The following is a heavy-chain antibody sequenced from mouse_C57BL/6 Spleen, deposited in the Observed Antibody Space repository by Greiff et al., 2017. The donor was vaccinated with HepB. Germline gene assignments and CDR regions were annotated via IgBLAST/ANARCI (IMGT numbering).Heavy chain of an antibody. V-gene: IGHV5-17*01. CDR3: ARELTGHYYAMDY. D-gene: IGHD4-1*01. Sequence: LVESGGGLVKPGGSLKLSCAASGFTFSDYGMHWVRQAPEKGLEWVAYISSGSSTIYYADTVKGRFNISRDNAKNTLFLQMTILRSEDTAMYYCARELTGHYYAMDYWGQGTSVTVSS. CDR1: GFTFSDYG. CDR2: ISSGSSTI. J-gene: IGHJ4*01.